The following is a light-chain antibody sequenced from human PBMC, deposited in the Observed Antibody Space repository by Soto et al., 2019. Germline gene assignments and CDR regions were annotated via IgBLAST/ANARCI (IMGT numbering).Light chain of an antibody. Sequence: QSALAQPASVSGSPGQSFTISCTGTSSDVGGYNYVSWYQQHPGKAPKVMIFEVSNRPSGVSTRFSGSKSGNTASLTISGLQAEDEADYYCSSYTSSSSYVFGTGTKVTVL. CDR3: SSYTSSSSYV. CDR1: SSDVGGYNY. V-gene: IGLV2-14*01. J-gene: IGLJ1*01. CDR2: EVS.